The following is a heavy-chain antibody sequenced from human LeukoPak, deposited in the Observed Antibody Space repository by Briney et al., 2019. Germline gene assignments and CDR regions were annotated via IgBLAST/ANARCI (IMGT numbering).Heavy chain of an antibody. CDR2: INPNSGGT. J-gene: IGHJ4*02. Sequence: ASVKVSCKASGYTFTGYYMHWVRQAPGQGLEWMGWINPNSGGTNYAQKFQGRVTMTRDTSTSTVYMELSSLTSEDMAIYYCAKYGLSPYYDYWGQGTLVTVSS. D-gene: IGHD4-17*01. CDR3: AKYGLSPYYDY. CDR1: GYTFTGYY. V-gene: IGHV1-2*02.